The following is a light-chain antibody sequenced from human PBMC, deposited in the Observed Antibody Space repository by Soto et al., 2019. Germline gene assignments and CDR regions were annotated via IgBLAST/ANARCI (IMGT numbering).Light chain of an antibody. CDR2: DSD. J-gene: IGLJ2*01. Sequence: QSVLTQPPSVSAAPGQKVTISCSGSSANIGNNYVSWYQHLPGTAPKLVIYDSDKRPSEIPDRFSGSKSGTSATLDITGLQTGDEADYYCGAWDGSLSVVLFGGGIKVTVL. CDR1: SANIGNNY. V-gene: IGLV1-51*01. CDR3: GAWDGSLSVVL.